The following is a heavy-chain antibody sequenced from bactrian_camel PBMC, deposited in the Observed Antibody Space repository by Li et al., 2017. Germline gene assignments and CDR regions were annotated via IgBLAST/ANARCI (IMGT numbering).Heavy chain of an antibody. Sequence: LVESGGGTVQAGGSLTLSCAVSGYIDNHACMAWFRQAPGKEREGVATINSYGFTGYANSMKGRFTISKDNAKNTLYLQMNDLKPEDTAMYYCAARRCWTPDYNTWGQGTQVTVS. CDR1: GYIDNHAC. D-gene: IGHD2*01. CDR3: AARRCWTPDYNT. J-gene: IGHJ4*01. CDR2: INSYGFT. V-gene: IGHV3S26*01.